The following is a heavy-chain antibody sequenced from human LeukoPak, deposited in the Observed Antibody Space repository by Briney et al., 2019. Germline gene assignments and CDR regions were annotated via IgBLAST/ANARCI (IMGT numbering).Heavy chain of an antibody. CDR1: GGTLSSYA. V-gene: IGHV1-69*05. CDR3: ARGHWTISHRYYMDV. CDR2: IIPIFGTA. D-gene: IGHD5-24*01. J-gene: IGHJ6*03. Sequence: SVKVSCKASGGTLSSYAISWVRQAPGQGLEWMGGIIPIFGTANYAQKFQGRVTITTDESTSTAYMELSSLRSEDTAVYYCARGHWTISHRYYMDVWGKGTTVTVSS.